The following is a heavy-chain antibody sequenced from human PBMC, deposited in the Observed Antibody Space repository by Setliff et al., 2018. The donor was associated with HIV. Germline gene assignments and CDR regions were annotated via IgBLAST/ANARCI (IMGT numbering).Heavy chain of an antibody. V-gene: IGHV3-15*01. J-gene: IGHJ4*02. CDR1: ELTFSNYA. Sequence: GGSLRLSCAASELTFSNYAMTWVRQAPGKGLEWVSSLSGSGGTTDYSAPVKGRFAISRDDSKNTLYLVMNGLKTEDTVLYYCTTEKRGSGAYNFDHWGQGTLVTVSS. CDR3: TTEKRGSGAYNFDH. CDR2: LSGSGGTT. D-gene: IGHD5-12*01.